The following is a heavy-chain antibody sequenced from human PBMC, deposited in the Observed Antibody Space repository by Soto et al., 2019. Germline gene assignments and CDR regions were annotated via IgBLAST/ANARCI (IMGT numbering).Heavy chain of an antibody. Sequence: ASVKVSCKASGYTFTSYAMHWVRQAPGQRLEWMGWINAGNGKTEYSQKFQGRVTITKDTSTGTAYMELSSLKSEDTAVYYCATDRALGVVVVAATPNAFDIWGQGTMVTVSS. J-gene: IGHJ3*02. CDR2: INAGNGKT. CDR1: GYTFTSYA. D-gene: IGHD2-15*01. V-gene: IGHV1-3*01. CDR3: ATDRALGVVVVAATPNAFDI.